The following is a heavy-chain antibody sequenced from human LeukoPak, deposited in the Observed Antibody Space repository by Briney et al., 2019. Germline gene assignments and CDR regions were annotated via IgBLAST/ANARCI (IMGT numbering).Heavy chain of an antibody. CDR2: INPNSGGT. CDR1: GYTFTGYY. Sequence: EASVKVSCKASGYTFTGYYMHWVRQAPGQGLEWMGWINPNSGGTNYAQKFQGRVTMTRDTSISTAYMELSRLRSDDTAVYYCARCDYGGNLADYWGQGTLVTVSS. J-gene: IGHJ4*02. V-gene: IGHV1-2*02. CDR3: ARCDYGGNLADY. D-gene: IGHD4-23*01.